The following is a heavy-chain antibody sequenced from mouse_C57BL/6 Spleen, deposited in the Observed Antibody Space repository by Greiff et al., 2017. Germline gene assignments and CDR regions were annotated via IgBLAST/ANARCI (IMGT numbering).Heavy chain of an antibody. J-gene: IGHJ4*01. CDR2: IDPSDSYT. CDR1: GYTFTSYW. CDR3: ARLGDSSGYVNDAMEY. V-gene: IGHV1-50*01. D-gene: IGHD3-2*02. Sequence: VQLQQPGAELVKPGASVKLSCKASGYTFTSYWLQWVKQRPGQGLEWIGDIDPSDSYTNYNQKFKGKATLTVDTSSSTAYMQLSSLPSEDSAVYYCARLGDSSGYVNDAMEYWGQGTSVTVSS.